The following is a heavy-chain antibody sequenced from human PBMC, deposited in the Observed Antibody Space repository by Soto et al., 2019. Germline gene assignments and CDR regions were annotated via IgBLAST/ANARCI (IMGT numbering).Heavy chain of an antibody. D-gene: IGHD2-15*01. J-gene: IGHJ4*02. Sequence: QVHLVQSGSEVKKPGSSVTVSCKASGGTFNTYTFSWVRQAPGQGLEWMGSILPIMGSVNYAHDFRGRLSISADPSTNTAYMELPSLTSHDTAIYYCARIPRYSYPTSDPLDNWGQGTLVTVSS. CDR1: GGTFNTYT. V-gene: IGHV1-69*01. CDR3: ARIPRYSYPTSDPLDN. CDR2: ILPIMGSV.